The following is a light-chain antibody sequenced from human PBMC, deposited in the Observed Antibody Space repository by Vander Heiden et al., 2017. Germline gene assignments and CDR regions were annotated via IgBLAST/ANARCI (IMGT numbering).Light chain of an antibody. J-gene: IGLJ1*01. CDR3: QSYDSGPYV. CDR2: GNN. V-gene: IGLV1-40*01. Sequence: QSVLTQPPSLSGAPGQRATIPCTGTSSNIGAGYEVYWYQQLPGTAPKLLIYGNNNRPSGVPDRFSGSKSGTSASLAITGLQAEDEADYYCQSYDSGPYVFGTGTRVTVL. CDR1: SSNIGAGYE.